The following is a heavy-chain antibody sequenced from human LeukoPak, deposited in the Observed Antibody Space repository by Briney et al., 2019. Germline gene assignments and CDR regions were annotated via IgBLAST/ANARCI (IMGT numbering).Heavy chain of an antibody. CDR1: GFTFSSYA. Sequence: PGGSLRLSCAASGFTFSSYAMSWVRQAPGKGLEWVSAISGSGGSTYYADSVKGRFTISRDNSKNTLYLQMNSLRAEDTAVYYCAKDLGSLPITMIVVEDKGDYWGQGTLVTVSS. CDR3: AKDLGSLPITMIVVEDKGDY. V-gene: IGHV3-23*01. D-gene: IGHD3-22*01. J-gene: IGHJ4*02. CDR2: ISGSGGST.